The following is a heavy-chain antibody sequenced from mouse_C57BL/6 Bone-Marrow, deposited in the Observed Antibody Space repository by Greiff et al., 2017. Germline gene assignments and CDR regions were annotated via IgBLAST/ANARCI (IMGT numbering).Heavy chain of an antibody. J-gene: IGHJ2*01. D-gene: IGHD2-2*01. CDR2: ISYDGSN. Sequence: EVQLQESGPGLVKPSQSLSLTCSVTGYSFTSGYYWNWIRQFPGNKLEWMGYISYDGSNNYNPSLKNRTSITRDTSKNQFFLKLNSVTTEDTATYYGAKLWLRRGLDYWGQGTTLTVSA. CDR3: AKLWLRRGLDY. V-gene: IGHV3-6*01. CDR1: GYSFTSGYY.